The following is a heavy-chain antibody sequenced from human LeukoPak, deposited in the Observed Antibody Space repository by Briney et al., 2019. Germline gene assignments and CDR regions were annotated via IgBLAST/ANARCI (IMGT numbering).Heavy chain of an antibody. V-gene: IGHV3-30*04. CDR1: GFTFSSYA. CDR3: ASGQYYGSGSYPDY. Sequence: QPGRSLRLSCAASGFTFSSYAMHWVRQAPGKGLEWVAVISYDGSNKYYADSVKGRFTISRDNSKNTLYLQMNSLRAEDTAVYYCASGQYYGSGSYPDYWGQGTLVTVSS. J-gene: IGHJ4*02. D-gene: IGHD3-10*01. CDR2: ISYDGSNK.